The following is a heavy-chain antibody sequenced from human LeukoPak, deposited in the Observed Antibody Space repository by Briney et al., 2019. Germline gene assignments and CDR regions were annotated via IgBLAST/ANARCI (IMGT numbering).Heavy chain of an antibody. D-gene: IGHD1-26*01. CDR3: SASGSYYEPLDY. Sequence: GGSLRLSCAASGFTFSSYAMSWVRQAPGKGLEWVSAISGSGGSKYYADSVKGRFTISRDNSKNTLYLQMNSLRAEDTAVYYCSASGSYYEPLDYWGQGTLVTVSS. V-gene: IGHV3-23*01. J-gene: IGHJ4*02. CDR2: ISGSGGSK. CDR1: GFTFSSYA.